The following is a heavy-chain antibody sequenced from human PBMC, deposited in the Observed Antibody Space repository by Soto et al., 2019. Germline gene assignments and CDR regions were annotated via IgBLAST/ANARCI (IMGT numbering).Heavy chain of an antibody. J-gene: IGHJ5*02. CDR3: ARVGRWRQFSRNWFDP. V-gene: IGHV1-69*13. Sequence: ASVKVSCKASGGTFSSYAISCVRQAPGQGLEWMGGIIPIFGTANYAQKFQGRVTITGDESTSTAYMELGSLRSEDTAVYYCARVGRWRQFSRNWFDPWGQGTLVTVSS. CDR1: GGTFSSYA. CDR2: IIPIFGTA.